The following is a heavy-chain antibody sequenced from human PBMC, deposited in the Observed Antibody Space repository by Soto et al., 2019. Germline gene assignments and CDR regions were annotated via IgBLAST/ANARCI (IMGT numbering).Heavy chain of an antibody. CDR3: ARDSGYGSVKSVNHHLDY. CDR2: IKLDASEK. CDR1: GFTFGPYW. Sequence: EVQLVESGGGVVQPGGSLRLSCAASGFTFGPYWMSWVRQAPGKGLEWVATIKLDASEKKYVDTVKGRFTMFRDNAKNSLYLQMDSQRAEDTAVYYSARDSGYGSVKSVNHHLDYWGHGTLVTVSS. D-gene: IGHD3-10*01. V-gene: IGHV3-7*01. J-gene: IGHJ4*01.